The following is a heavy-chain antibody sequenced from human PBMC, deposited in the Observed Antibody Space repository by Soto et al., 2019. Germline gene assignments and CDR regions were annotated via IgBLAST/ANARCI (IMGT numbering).Heavy chain of an antibody. D-gene: IGHD6-6*01. CDR3: AFPSIAARQNAFDI. CDR2: IYPGDSDT. V-gene: IGHV5-51*01. Sequence: GESLKISCKGSGYSFTSYWIGWVRQMPGKGLEGMGIIYPGDSDTRYSPSFQGQVTISAAKSISTAYLQWSSLKASDAAMYYCAFPSIAARQNAFDIWGQGTMVTVSS. CDR1: GYSFTSYW. J-gene: IGHJ3*02.